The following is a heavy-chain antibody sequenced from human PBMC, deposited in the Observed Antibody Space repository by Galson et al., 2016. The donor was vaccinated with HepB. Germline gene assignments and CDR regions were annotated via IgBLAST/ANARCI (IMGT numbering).Heavy chain of an antibody. CDR1: GFTFSNYA. J-gene: IGHJ6*02. CDR2: VSFDGRKK. V-gene: IGHV3-30*04. Sequence: SLRLSCAASGFTFSNYAMHWVRQAPGKGLEWVAVVSFDGRKKYYADSMKGRSTISRDNAKNTLYLQMNSLRAEDTAVYYCTRAATVDQDFYYYAMDVWGQGTTVTVSS. CDR3: TRAATVDQDFYYYAMDV. D-gene: IGHD4-23*01.